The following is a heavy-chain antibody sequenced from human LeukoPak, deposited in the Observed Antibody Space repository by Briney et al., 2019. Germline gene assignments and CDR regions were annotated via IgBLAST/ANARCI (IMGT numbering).Heavy chain of an antibody. CDR1: GFTLRNSW. V-gene: IGHV5-51*01. CDR2: IYSGDSDA. CDR3: ARRGSSSSHFDY. Sequence: GESLKISCEGSGFTLRNSWIAWVRQLPEKGLEWMGIIYSGDSDARYSPAFQGQVTISADKSINIAYLQWTSLKASDTGMYYCARRGSSSSHFDYWGQGTLVAVSS. J-gene: IGHJ4*02. D-gene: IGHD6-6*01.